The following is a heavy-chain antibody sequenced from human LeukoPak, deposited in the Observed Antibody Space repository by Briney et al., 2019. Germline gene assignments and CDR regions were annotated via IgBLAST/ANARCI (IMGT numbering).Heavy chain of an antibody. CDR2: ISGSGDNT. Sequence: PGASLRLSCAASGFTFSSYAMTWVRQAPGKGLEWVSSISGSGDNTYYADSVKGRFTVSRDNSKNTLYLQMNSLRAEDTAVYYCAKGLYSSSWYFDYWGQGTLVAVSS. CDR1: GFTFSSYA. D-gene: IGHD6-13*01. J-gene: IGHJ4*02. V-gene: IGHV3-23*01. CDR3: AKGLYSSSWYFDY.